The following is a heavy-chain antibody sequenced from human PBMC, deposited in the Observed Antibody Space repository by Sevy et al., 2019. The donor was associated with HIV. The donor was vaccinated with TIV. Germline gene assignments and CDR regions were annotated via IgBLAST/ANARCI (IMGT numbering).Heavy chain of an antibody. CDR2: IFSGGRT. V-gene: IGHV3-53*01. J-gene: IGHJ6*02. CDR3: ARDRVVHNDYIFVAYYYGMHV. D-gene: IGHD4-4*01. CDR1: GFAVSDNC. Sequence: GGSLRLSCAVSGFAVSDNCMSWVRQSPGKGLEWVSVIFSGGRTSYADSVKGRFTVSRDGSKNTLYLQMDNLRAEDTAPYYCARDRVVHNDYIFVAYYYGMHVWGQGTTVTVSS.